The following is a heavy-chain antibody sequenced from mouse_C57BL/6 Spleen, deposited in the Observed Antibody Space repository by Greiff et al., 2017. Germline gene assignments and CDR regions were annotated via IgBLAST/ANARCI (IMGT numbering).Heavy chain of an antibody. CDR2: ISSGGDYI. CDR1: GFTFSSYA. CDR3: TREGTTVVAYYAMDY. J-gene: IGHJ4*01. V-gene: IGHV5-9-1*02. Sequence: EVMLVESGEGLVKPGGSLKLSCAASGFTFSSYAMSWVRQTQEKRLEWVAYISSGGDYIYYADTVKGRFTISRDNARNTLYLQMSSLKSEDTAMYYCTREGTTVVAYYAMDYWCQGTSVTVSS. D-gene: IGHD1-1*01.